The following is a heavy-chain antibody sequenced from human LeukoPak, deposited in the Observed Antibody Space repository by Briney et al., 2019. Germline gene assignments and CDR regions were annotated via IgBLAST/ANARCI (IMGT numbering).Heavy chain of an antibody. Sequence: SETLSLTCSVSGDSISSYYWSWIRKPPGKGLEWIGNIYYSVSPNYNPPFKSRVTISLDTSENQFSLRLSSVTAVDTAVYYCTRDRRAAGSIFDYWGQGTLVTVSS. V-gene: IGHV4-59*01. J-gene: IGHJ4*02. D-gene: IGHD6-13*01. CDR1: GDSISSYY. CDR3: TRDRRAAGSIFDY. CDR2: IYYSVSP.